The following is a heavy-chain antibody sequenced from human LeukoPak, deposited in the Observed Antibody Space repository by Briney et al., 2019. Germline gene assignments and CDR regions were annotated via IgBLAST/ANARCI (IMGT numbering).Heavy chain of an antibody. CDR2: INPNSGGT. Sequence: ASVKVSCKASGYTFTGYYMHWVRQAPGQGLEWMGWINPNSGGTKYAQKFQGRVTMTRDTSISTAYMELSRLRSDDTAVYYCASQVLLWFGELSSNLDYWGQGTLVTVSS. V-gene: IGHV1-2*02. D-gene: IGHD3-10*01. J-gene: IGHJ4*02. CDR1: GYTFTGYY. CDR3: ASQVLLWFGELSSNLDY.